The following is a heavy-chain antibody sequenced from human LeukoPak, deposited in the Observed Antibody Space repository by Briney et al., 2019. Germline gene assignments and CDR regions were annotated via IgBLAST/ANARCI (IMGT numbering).Heavy chain of an antibody. V-gene: IGHV3-23*01. Sequence: GGSVRLSCAVCGFTFTTCGMSWVRQAPGRGLEGVAAISGSGDRRSADSVKGRFTISRDNSKNTRYLQMNSLRAEDTAIYYCAKSVVAVAYFSRGFDYWGQGVLVTVSS. J-gene: IGHJ4*02. CDR2: ISGSGDRR. CDR3: AKSVVAVAYFSRGFDY. CDR1: GFTFTTCG. D-gene: IGHD2-15*01.